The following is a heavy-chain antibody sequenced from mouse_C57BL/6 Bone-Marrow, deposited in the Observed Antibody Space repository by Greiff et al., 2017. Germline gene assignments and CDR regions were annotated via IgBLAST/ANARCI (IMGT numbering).Heavy chain of an antibody. D-gene: IGHD1-3*01. V-gene: IGHV7-3*01. CDR3: ARYRRQHSGVYYAMDY. Sequence: EVKLMESGGGLVQPGGSLSLSCAASGFTFTDYYMSWVRQPPGQALEWLGFIRNKANGYTTEYSASVKGRFTISRDNSQSILYLQMNDLRAEDSATYYCARYRRQHSGVYYAMDYWGQGTSVTVSS. CDR1: GFTFTDYY. CDR2: IRNKANGYTT. J-gene: IGHJ4*01.